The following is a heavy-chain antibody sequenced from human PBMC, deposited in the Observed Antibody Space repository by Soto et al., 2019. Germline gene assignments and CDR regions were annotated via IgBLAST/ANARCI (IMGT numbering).Heavy chain of an antibody. CDR1: GYTFTSYG. V-gene: IGHV1-18*01. CDR3: ARDSSRAYSSSWYNWFDP. J-gene: IGHJ5*02. Sequence: GASVKVSCKASGYTFTSYGISWVRQAPGQGLEWMGWISAYNGNTNYAQKLQGRVTMTTDTSTSTAYMELRSLRSDDTAVYYCARDSSRAYSSSWYNWFDPWGQGTLVTVSS. CDR2: ISAYNGNT. D-gene: IGHD6-13*01.